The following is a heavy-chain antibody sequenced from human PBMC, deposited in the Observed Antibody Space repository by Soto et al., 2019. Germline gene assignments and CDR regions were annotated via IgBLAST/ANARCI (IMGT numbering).Heavy chain of an antibody. J-gene: IGHJ5*02. CDR2: ISHSGTT. V-gene: IGHV4-4*02. CDR1: GGSVSSSNW. D-gene: IGHD2-2*01. CDR3: ARVRTSCSTTSCYLDP. Sequence: QVQLQESGPGLVKPSETLSLTCAVSGGSVSSSNWWNWVRQPPGKGLEWIGEISHSGTTYYNPALRSRVTTSVDTSNNQFSLRLRSVTAADTAVYYCARVRTSCSTTSCYLDPWGQGTLVSVSS.